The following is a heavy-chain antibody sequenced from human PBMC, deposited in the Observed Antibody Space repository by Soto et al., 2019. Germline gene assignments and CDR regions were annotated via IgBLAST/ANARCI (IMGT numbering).Heavy chain of an antibody. Sequence: QVQLVESGGGVVQPGRSLRLSCAASGFTFSSYGMHWVRQAPGKGLEWVAVISYDGSNKYYADSVKGRFTISRDNSKNELYLQMNSLRAGDTAVYYCAKERIQLWLSGYYFDYWGQRTLVTVSS. V-gene: IGHV3-30*18. CDR2: ISYDGSNK. CDR1: GFTFSSYG. CDR3: AKERIQLWLSGYYFDY. D-gene: IGHD5-18*01. J-gene: IGHJ4*02.